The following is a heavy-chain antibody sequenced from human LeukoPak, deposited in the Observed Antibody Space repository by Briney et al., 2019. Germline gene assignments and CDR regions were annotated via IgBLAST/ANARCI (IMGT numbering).Heavy chain of an antibody. Sequence: ASVKVSCKASGYTFTSYGISWVRQAPGQGLEWMGWISAYNGNTNYAQKLQGRVTMTRDTSISTAYMELSRLRSDDTAVYYCARDRVMATILIDYWGQGTLVTVSS. CDR3: ARDRVMATILIDY. D-gene: IGHD5-24*01. CDR1: GYTFTSYG. CDR2: ISAYNGNT. V-gene: IGHV1-18*01. J-gene: IGHJ4*02.